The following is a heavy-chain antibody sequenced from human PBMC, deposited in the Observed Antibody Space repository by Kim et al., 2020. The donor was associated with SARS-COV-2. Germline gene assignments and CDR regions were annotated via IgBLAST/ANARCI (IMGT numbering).Heavy chain of an antibody. Sequence: ASVKVSCKASGYTFTSYDINWVRQATGQGLEWMGWMNPNSGNTGYAQKFQGRVTMTRNTSISTAYMELSSLRSEDTAVYYCARGRFRGWFGELLRGYYYYGMDVWGQGTTVTVSS. J-gene: IGHJ6*02. CDR2: MNPNSGNT. CDR3: ARGRFRGWFGELLRGYYYYGMDV. V-gene: IGHV1-8*01. D-gene: IGHD3-10*01. CDR1: GYTFTSYD.